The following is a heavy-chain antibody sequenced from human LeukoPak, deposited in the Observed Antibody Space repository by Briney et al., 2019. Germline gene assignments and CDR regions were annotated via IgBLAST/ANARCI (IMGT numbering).Heavy chain of an antibody. CDR1: GYTFTGYY. Sequence: GASVKVSCKASGYTFTGYYMHWVRQAPGQGLEWMGWINPNSGGTNYAQKFQGRVTMTRDTSISTAYMELSRLRSDDTAVYYCARVVNAAARLYDAFDIWGQGAMVTVSS. V-gene: IGHV1-2*02. J-gene: IGHJ3*02. CDR2: INPNSGGT. CDR3: ARVVNAAARLYDAFDI. D-gene: IGHD6-6*01.